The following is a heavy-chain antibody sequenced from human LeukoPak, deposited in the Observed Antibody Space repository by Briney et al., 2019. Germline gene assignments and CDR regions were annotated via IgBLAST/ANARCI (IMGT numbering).Heavy chain of an antibody. V-gene: IGHV5-51*01. CDR1: GYSFTSYW. Sequence: GESLKISCTGSGYSFTSYWIAWVRQMPGKGLGWVGIIARGDFDTGYSPSFQGQVTVSVDKSISTTYLQCSSLKSSDTAIYSCARPRRYRDPFDHWGQGTLVTVSS. D-gene: IGHD5-12*01. J-gene: IGHJ4*02. CDR2: IARGDFDT. CDR3: ARPRRYRDPFDH.